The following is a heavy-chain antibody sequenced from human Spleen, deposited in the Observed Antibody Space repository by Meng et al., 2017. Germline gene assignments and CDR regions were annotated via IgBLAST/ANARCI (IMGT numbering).Heavy chain of an antibody. Sequence: QPQSQESGPGLVKHSGTLSLTCLVSGGSLNSRNWWRWVRQPPGKGLEWIGEIPHRGSSAYNPSLKSRVSMSIDKSKIQFSLKLTSVTAADTAVYHCLRGSGGSVWGQGTLVTVSS. CDR1: GGSLNSRNW. V-gene: IGHV4-4*02. CDR2: IPHRGSS. CDR3: LRGSGGSV. D-gene: IGHD3-10*01. J-gene: IGHJ1*01.